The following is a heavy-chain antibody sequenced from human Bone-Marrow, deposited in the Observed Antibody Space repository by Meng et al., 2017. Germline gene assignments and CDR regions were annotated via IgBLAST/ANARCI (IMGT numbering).Heavy chain of an antibody. J-gene: IGHJ5*02. CDR2: IYSGGST. D-gene: IGHD3-10*01. Sequence: GESLKISCAASGFTVSSNYMSWVRQAPGKGLEWVSVIYSGGSTYCADSVKGRFTISRDNSKNTLYLQMNSLRAEDTAVYYCARGGIWFGEWTNWFDPWGQGTLVTVSS. CDR1: GFTVSSNY. V-gene: IGHV3-66*02. CDR3: ARGGIWFGEWTNWFDP.